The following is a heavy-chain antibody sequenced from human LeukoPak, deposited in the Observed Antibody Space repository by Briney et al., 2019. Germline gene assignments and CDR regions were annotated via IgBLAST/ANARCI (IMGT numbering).Heavy chain of an antibody. J-gene: IGHJ6*02. CDR1: GFTFSSYS. CDR2: ISSSSGYI. Sequence: GGSLRLSCAASGFTFSSYSMNWVRQAPGKGLEWVSSISSSSGYIYYADSVKGRFTISRDNAKKSLYLQMNSLRDEDTAVYYCARDSGGYYYDSSVRAYGMDVWGQGTTVTVSS. D-gene: IGHD3-22*01. CDR3: ARDSGGYYYDSSVRAYGMDV. V-gene: IGHV3-21*01.